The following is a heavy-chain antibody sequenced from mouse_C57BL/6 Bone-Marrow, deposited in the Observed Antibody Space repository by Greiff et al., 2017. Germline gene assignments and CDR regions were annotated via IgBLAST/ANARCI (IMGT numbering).Heavy chain of an antibody. J-gene: IGHJ4*01. CDR1: GYTFTSYW. D-gene: IGHD1-1*01. V-gene: IGHV1-61*01. CDR3: AKGITPVGHYAMDY. CDR2: IYPSDSET. Sequence: QVQLQQPGAELVRPGSSVKLSCKASGYTFTSYWMDWVKQRPGQGLEWIGNIYPSDSETHYNQKFKDKATLTVDKSSSTAYMQLSSLTSEDSAVYDGAKGITPVGHYAMDYWGKGTSVTVSS.